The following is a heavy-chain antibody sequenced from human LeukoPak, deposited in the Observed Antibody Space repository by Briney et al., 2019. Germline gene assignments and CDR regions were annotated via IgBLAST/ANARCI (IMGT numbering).Heavy chain of an antibody. Sequence: GGSLRLSCAASGFTFSSYAMHWVRQAPGKGLEWVAVIWYDGSQKYYADSVKGRFTLSRDNPKNTLYLQMNSLRAEDTAVYYCARDSLASSSYLDYWGQGTLVTVSS. V-gene: IGHV3-33*01. J-gene: IGHJ4*02. CDR1: GFTFSSYA. CDR3: ARDSLASSSYLDY. D-gene: IGHD6-6*01. CDR2: IWYDGSQK.